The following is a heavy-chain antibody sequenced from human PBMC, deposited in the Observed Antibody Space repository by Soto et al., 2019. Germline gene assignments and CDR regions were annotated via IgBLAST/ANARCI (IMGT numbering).Heavy chain of an antibody. D-gene: IGHD3-16*01. J-gene: IGHJ3*02. CDR3: AGGYYDSMDAFDI. CDR2: IYNSGST. Sequence: QVQLQESGPGLVKPSQTLSLTCTVSGGSISSGGYYWSWIRQHPGKGLEWIGYIYNSGSTDYNPSRKSRVTISVDTSKNQFSLKLSSVTAADTAVYYCAGGYYDSMDAFDIWGQGTMVTVSS. V-gene: IGHV4-31*03. CDR1: GGSISSGGYY.